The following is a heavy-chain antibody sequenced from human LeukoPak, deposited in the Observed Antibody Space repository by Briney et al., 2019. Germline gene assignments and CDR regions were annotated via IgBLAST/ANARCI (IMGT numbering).Heavy chain of an antibody. CDR3: ASQYYGDFPYDY. J-gene: IGHJ4*02. Sequence: GGSLRLSCAASGFAVSSNYMSWVRQAPGKGLEWVSVIYSGGSTYYADSVKGRFTISRDNSKNTLYLQMNSLRAEDTAVYYCASQYYGDFPYDYWGQGTLVTVSS. D-gene: IGHD4-17*01. CDR2: IYSGGST. CDR1: GFAVSSNY. V-gene: IGHV3-53*01.